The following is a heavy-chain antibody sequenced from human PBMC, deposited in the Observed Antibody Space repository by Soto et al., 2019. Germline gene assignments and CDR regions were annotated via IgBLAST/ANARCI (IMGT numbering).Heavy chain of an antibody. Sequence: GGSLRLCCSDSGFTFSTYAMSWVRQAPGKGLEWVSSISTSGDNTYYADSVRGRFTISRDNSKNTLYLQMNGLRVEDTAVYYCTKGCNFLPSDSCVHYGMDVWGQGTTVTVSS. V-gene: IGHV3-23*01. CDR3: TKGCNFLPSDSCVHYGMDV. CDR2: ISTSGDNT. CDR1: GFTFSTYA. D-gene: IGHD2-21*01. J-gene: IGHJ6*02.